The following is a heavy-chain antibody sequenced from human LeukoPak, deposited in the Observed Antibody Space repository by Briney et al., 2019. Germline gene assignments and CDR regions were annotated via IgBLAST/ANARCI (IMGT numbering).Heavy chain of an antibody. D-gene: IGHD5-18*01. CDR1: GGSISSSSYY. CDR2: IYYSGST. CDR3: PTQPAPPVTAKGEDPREH. Sequence: PSETLSLTCTVSGGSISSSSYYWGWIRQPPGKGLEWIGSIYYSGSTYYNPSLKSRVTISVDTSKNQFSLKLSSVTAADTAVYYCPTQPAPPVTAKGEDPREHWGQETLVTVP. V-gene: IGHV4-39*07. J-gene: IGHJ4*02.